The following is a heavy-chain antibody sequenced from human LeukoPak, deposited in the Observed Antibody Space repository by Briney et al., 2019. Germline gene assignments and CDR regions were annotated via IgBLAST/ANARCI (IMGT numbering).Heavy chain of an antibody. V-gene: IGHV5-10-1*01. J-gene: IGHJ5*02. CDR3: ARRTGVKWFDP. D-gene: IGHD7-27*01. CDR1: GYNFTTYW. CDR2: IDPSDSYS. Sequence: GESLKISCKGSGYNFTTYWIIWVRQMPGKGLEWMGRIDPSDSYSIYSPSFQGHVTISADKSISTAYLQWSSLKASDTAMYYCARRTGVKWFDPWGQGTPVTVTS.